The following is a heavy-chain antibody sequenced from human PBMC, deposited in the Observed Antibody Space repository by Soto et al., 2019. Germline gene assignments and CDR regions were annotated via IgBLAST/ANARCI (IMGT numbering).Heavy chain of an antibody. CDR3: ATAGLRGVIIKGRANWFDP. Sequence: QVQLVQSGAEVKKPGASVKVSCKVSGYTLTELSMHWVRQAPGKGLEWMGGFDPEDGETIYAQKFQGRVTMTEDTSTDTAYMELSSLRSEDTAVYYCATAGLRGVIIKGRANWFDPWGQGTLVTVS. D-gene: IGHD3-10*01. CDR1: GYTLTELS. V-gene: IGHV1-24*01. CDR2: FDPEDGET. J-gene: IGHJ5*02.